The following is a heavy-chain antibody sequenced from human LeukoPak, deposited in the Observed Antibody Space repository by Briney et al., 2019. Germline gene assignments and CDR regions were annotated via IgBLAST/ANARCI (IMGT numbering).Heavy chain of an antibody. D-gene: IGHD4-17*01. Sequence: SETLSLTCTVSGGSISSYYWSWIRQPAGKGLEWIGRIYTSGSTNYNPSLKSRVTMSVDTSKNQFSLKLSSVTAADTAVYYCARELMTTVTIAPSWFDPWGQGTLVTVSS. V-gene: IGHV4-4*07. CDR2: IYTSGST. CDR1: GGSISSYY. CDR3: ARELMTTVTIAPSWFDP. J-gene: IGHJ5*02.